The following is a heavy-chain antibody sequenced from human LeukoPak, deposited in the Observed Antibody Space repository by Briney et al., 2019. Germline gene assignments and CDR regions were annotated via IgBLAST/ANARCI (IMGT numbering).Heavy chain of an antibody. V-gene: IGHV3-21*04. CDR1: GFIFSNYG. J-gene: IGHJ5*02. CDR3: ARGGSGGSELGVWFDP. Sequence: GGSLRLSCAASGFIFSNYGMSWVRQAPGKGLEWVSSISFSSTHIYYADSIQGRFTISRDNSKNTLYLQMNSLRAEDTAVYYCARGGSGGSELGVWFDPWGQGTLVTVSS. CDR2: ISFSSTHI. D-gene: IGHD2-15*01.